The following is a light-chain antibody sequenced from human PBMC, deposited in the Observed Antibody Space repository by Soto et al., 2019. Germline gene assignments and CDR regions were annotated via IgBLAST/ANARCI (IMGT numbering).Light chain of an antibody. V-gene: IGLV1-40*01. CDR2: GNS. CDR3: QSYDSTLSARYV. CDR1: NSNIGNNK. Sequence: QSVLTQPPSASGTPGQRVTISCSGSNSNIGNNKVNWYQQLPGTAPKLLIFGNSNRPSGVPARFSGSKSGTSASLAITGLQAEDEGDYYCQSYDSTLSARYVFGTGTKLTVL. J-gene: IGLJ1*01.